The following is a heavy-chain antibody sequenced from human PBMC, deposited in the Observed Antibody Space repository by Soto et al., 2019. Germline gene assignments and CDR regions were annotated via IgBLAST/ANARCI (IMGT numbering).Heavy chain of an antibody. J-gene: IGHJ4*02. CDR1: SGSISSYY. Sequence: SETLSLTCAVSSGSISSYYWSWIRQPPGKGLEWIGYIHYSGSTKYNPSLKSRVTISADTSKNQFSLKLSSVTAADTAVYYCARGHYDYWSGSFATIDYWGQGTRVTVSS. CDR2: IHYSGST. V-gene: IGHV4-59*08. D-gene: IGHD3-3*01. CDR3: ARGHYDYWSGSFATIDY.